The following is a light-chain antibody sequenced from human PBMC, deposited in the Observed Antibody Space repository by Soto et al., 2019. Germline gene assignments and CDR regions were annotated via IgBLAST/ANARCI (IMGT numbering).Light chain of an antibody. Sequence: EIVLKQSPGTLSLSPGERATLSCRASQSVSSFYLAWFQQKPGQAPRLLIYGASSRATGIPDRFSGSGSGTDFTLTISRLEPEDFAVYYCQQYGRSPYTFGQGTKLEIK. CDR2: GAS. J-gene: IGKJ2*01. CDR3: QQYGRSPYT. CDR1: QSVSSFY. V-gene: IGKV3-20*01.